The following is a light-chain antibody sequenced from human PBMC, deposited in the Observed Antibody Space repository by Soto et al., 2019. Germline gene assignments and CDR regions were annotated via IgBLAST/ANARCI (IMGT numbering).Light chain of an antibody. Sequence: EIGMTQSPATLSVSPGERATLSCRASQSVRDNLAWYQQKPGQTPMLRIYGASTRATGIPARFSSSGSGTEFTLTVSSLQSEDFAIYYCEQYENWPLTFGGGTKVVIK. CDR3: EQYENWPLT. V-gene: IGKV3-15*01. CDR1: QSVRDN. CDR2: GAS. J-gene: IGKJ4*01.